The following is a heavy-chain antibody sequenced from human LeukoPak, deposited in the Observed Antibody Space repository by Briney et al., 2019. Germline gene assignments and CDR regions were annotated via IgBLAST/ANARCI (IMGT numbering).Heavy chain of an antibody. CDR1: GFTFSSYG. CDR3: AKERVDWRYFDY. D-gene: IGHD3-9*01. Sequence: GGSLRLSCAASGFTFSSYGMHWVRQTPGKGLEWVAVMSFDGSHTYYADSVKGRFTISRDNSKNTLYLQMNSLRAEDTAVYYCAKERVDWRYFDYWGQGTLVTVSS. J-gene: IGHJ4*02. V-gene: IGHV3-30*18. CDR2: MSFDGSHT.